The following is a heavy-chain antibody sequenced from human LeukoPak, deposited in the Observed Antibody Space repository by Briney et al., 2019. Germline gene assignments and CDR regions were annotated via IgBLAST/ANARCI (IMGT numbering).Heavy chain of an antibody. CDR3: TGRFDY. Sequence: GGSLRLSCAASGFTFSSYGMSWVRQAPGKGLEWISGISGSGGSTYYADSVKGQFTISRDNSKNTLYLQMNSLRTEDTAVYYCTGRFDYWGQGTLVTVSS. V-gene: IGHV3-23*01. J-gene: IGHJ4*02. CDR2: ISGSGGST. CDR1: GFTFSSYG.